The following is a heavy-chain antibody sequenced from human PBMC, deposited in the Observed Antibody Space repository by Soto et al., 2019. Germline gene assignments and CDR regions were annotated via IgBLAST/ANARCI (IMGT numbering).Heavy chain of an antibody. CDR2: ISDSGVNT. D-gene: IGHD3-16*01. V-gene: IGHV3-23*01. J-gene: IGHJ4*02. CDR3: IKEARGHRYAPL. Sequence: EVQLLESGGDLVHPGESLRLSCAASGFLSSNYAMGWVRQAPGTGLEWVSGISDSGVNTYYAGSVTGRFTISRDNSKNALYLEMKSLRAGDTAVYYWIKEARGHRYAPLWGRGNAVTVSS. CDR1: GFLSSNYA.